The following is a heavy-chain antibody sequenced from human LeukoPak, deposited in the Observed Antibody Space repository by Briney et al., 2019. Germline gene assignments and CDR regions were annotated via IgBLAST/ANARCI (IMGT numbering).Heavy chain of an antibody. J-gene: IGHJ4*02. Sequence: GASVKVSCKASGYTFNSYGINWVRQAPGQGLEWMGWISVYNGQTNYAHKFQGRVTMTTDTSTRTVYMELRSLRSDDTAVCYCARDSGWELQHFYFDHWGQGTLVTVSA. CDR1: GYTFNSYG. CDR3: ARDSGWELQHFYFDH. D-gene: IGHD1-26*01. CDR2: ISVYNGQT. V-gene: IGHV1-18*01.